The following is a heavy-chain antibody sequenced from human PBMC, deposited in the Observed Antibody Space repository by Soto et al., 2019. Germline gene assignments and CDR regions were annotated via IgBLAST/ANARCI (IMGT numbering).Heavy chain of an antibody. CDR3: ARGGADYGDYAFDY. CDR1: GGSISSGDYY. J-gene: IGHJ4*02. V-gene: IGHV4-30-4*01. CDR2: IYYSGST. Sequence: PSETLSLTCTVSGGSISSGDYYWSWIRQPPGKGLEWIGYIYYSGSTYYNPSLKSRVTISVDTSKNQFSLKLSSVTAADTAVYYCARGGADYGDYAFDYWGQGTLVTVSS. D-gene: IGHD4-17*01.